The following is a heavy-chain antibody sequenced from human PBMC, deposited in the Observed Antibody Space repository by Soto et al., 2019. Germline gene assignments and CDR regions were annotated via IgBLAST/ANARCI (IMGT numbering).Heavy chain of an antibody. D-gene: IGHD3-10*01. CDR3: ARDLSTMVRGVD. V-gene: IGHV1-3*01. J-gene: IGHJ4*02. Sequence: QVQLVQSGAEVKKPGASVKVSCKASGYPFTSYAMHWVRQAPGQRLEWMGWINAGNGNTKYSQKFQGRVTITRDTSASTAYMELSSLRSEDTAVYYCARDLSTMVRGVDWGQGSLVTVSS. CDR2: INAGNGNT. CDR1: GYPFTSYA.